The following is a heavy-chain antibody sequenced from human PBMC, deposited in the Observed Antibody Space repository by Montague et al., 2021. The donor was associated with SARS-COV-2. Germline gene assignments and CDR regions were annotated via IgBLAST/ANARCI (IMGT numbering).Heavy chain of an antibody. D-gene: IGHD3-10*01. CDR3: ARWYYGSGSYPH. J-gene: IGHJ4*02. V-gene: IGHV4-38-2*01. Sequence: SETLSLTCSVSGYSISSGYYWGWIRQPPGKGLEWIGNIYHSGGTXXSPXHKSRVTVSVDTSKNQFSLRLSSATAADTAVYYCARWYYGSGSYPHWGQGTLVTVSS. CDR2: IYHSGGT. CDR1: GYSISSGYY.